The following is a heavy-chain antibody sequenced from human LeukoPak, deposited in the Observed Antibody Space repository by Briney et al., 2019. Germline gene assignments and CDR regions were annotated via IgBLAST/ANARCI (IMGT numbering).Heavy chain of an antibody. CDR1: GGSISSYY. V-gene: IGHV4-59*01. Sequence: SETLSLTCTVSGGSISSYYWSWIRQPPGKGLEWIGYIYYSGSTNYNPSLKSRVTMSVDTSKNQFSLKLSSVTAAGTAVYYCAGVGPTILWGQGTLVTVSS. J-gene: IGHJ4*02. CDR2: IYYSGST. D-gene: IGHD1-26*01. CDR3: AGVGPTIL.